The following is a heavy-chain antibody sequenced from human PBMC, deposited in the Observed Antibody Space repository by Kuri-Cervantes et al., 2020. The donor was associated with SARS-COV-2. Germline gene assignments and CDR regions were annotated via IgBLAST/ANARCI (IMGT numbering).Heavy chain of an antibody. Sequence: GGSLRLSCAASGFTFSGYSMNWIRQAPGKGLEWVASIDSSSYYIYHADSVKGRLTISRDNAKTSLYPQMDSLKPEDTAVYYCAREEGGELGEAFDYWGQGALVTVSS. J-gene: IGHJ4*02. V-gene: IGHV3-21*01. CDR1: GFTFSGYS. CDR2: IDSSSYYI. CDR3: AREEGGELGEAFDY. D-gene: IGHD7-27*01.